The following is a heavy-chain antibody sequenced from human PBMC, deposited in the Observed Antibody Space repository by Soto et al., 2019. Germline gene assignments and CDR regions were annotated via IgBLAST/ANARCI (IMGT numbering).Heavy chain of an antibody. J-gene: IGHJ4*02. CDR1: GFTFSSYG. D-gene: IGHD5-12*01. CDR3: AKEGDGYNYQYYFDY. CDR2: ISYDGSNK. Sequence: QVQLVESGGGVVQPGRSLRLSCAASGFTFSSYGMHWVRQAPGKGLEWVAVISYDGSNKYYADSVKGRFTISRDNSKNTLYLQMNSLRAEDTAVYYCAKEGDGYNYQYYFDYWGQGTLVTVSS. V-gene: IGHV3-30*18.